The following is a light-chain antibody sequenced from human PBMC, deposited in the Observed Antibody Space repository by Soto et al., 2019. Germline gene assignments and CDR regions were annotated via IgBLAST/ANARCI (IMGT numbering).Light chain of an antibody. CDR3: AAWDDSLNGVV. J-gene: IGLJ2*01. CDR2: SNN. Sequence: QSVLTQPPSASGTPGQRVTISCSGSSSNIGSNTVNWYQQLPGTAPKLLIYSNNQRPSGVPDRFSGSKSVTSASLAISGLQSEDEAEYYCAAWDDSLNGVVFGGGTKVTVL. V-gene: IGLV1-44*01. CDR1: SSNIGSNT.